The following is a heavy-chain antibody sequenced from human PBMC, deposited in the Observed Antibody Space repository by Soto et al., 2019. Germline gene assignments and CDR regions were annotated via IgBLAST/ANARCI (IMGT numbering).Heavy chain of an antibody. J-gene: IGHJ4*02. Sequence: PGGSLRLSCAASGFTLSSNWMHWVRQAPGKGPVWVSRINSDGSSTSYADSVKGRFTISRDNAKNTLFLQKSSLRAEDTALYYFSAKVRERNGFDYWGQGTLVTVSS. V-gene: IGHV3-74*01. CDR1: GFTLSSNW. CDR3: SAKVRERNGFDY. CDR2: INSDGSST. D-gene: IGHD1-26*01.